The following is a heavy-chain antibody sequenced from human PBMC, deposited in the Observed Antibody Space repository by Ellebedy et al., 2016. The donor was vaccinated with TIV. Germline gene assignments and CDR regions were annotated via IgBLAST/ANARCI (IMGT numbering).Heavy chain of an antibody. CDR3: ARDSKVEMATIGVWYFDL. CDR2: IYYSGST. CDR1: GGSISSYY. J-gene: IGHJ2*01. D-gene: IGHD5-24*01. V-gene: IGHV4-59*01. Sequence: GSLRLXXTVSGGSISSYYWSWIRQPPGKGLEWIGYIYYSGSTNYNPSLKSRVTISVDTSKNQFSLKLSSLTAADTAVYYCARDSKVEMATIGVWYFDLWGRGTLVAVSS.